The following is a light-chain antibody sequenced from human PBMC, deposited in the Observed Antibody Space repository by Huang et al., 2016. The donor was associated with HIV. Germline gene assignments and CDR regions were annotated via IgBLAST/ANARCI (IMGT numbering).Light chain of an antibody. CDR3: QQLSSYPLT. Sequence: IQLTQSPSPLSASVGDTVTIPCRASQGIRSSLAWYQQQPGKAPYLLVYDASTLRGGVPSRFSGSGSGTEFTLTISSLQPEDFAAYYCQQLSSYPLTFGGGTKVEIK. J-gene: IGKJ4*01. V-gene: IGKV1-9*01. CDR2: DAS. CDR1: QGIRSS.